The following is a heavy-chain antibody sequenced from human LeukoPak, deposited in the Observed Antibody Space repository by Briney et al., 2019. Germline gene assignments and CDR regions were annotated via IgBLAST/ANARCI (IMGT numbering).Heavy chain of an antibody. CDR2: ISWNSGSI. J-gene: IGHJ6*03. D-gene: IGHD1-1*01. V-gene: IGHV3-9*01. Sequence: PGGSLRLSCAASGFTFSSYAMHWVRQAPGKGLEWVSGISWNSGSIGYADSVKGRFTISRDNAKNSLYLQMNSLRAEDTAVYYCARVNWNDSPSGYYYYYMDVWGKGTTVTVSS. CDR1: GFTFSSYA. CDR3: ARVNWNDSPSGYYYYYMDV.